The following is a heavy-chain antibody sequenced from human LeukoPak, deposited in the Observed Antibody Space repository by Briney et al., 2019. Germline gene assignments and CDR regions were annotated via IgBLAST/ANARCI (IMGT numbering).Heavy chain of an antibody. Sequence: ASVKVSCKASGYTFTGYYMHWVRQAPGQGLEWMGWINPNSGGTNYAQKFQGRVTMTRDTSISIAYMELSRLRSDDTAVYYCARDLSQLPSYYDFWSGPIAHYYFDYWGQGTLVTVSS. CDR2: INPNSGGT. CDR3: ARDLSQLPSYYDFWSGPIAHYYFDY. V-gene: IGHV1-2*02. D-gene: IGHD3-3*01. J-gene: IGHJ4*02. CDR1: GYTFTGYY.